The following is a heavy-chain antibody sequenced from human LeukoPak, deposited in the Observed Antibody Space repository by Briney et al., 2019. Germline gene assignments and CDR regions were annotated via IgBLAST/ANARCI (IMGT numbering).Heavy chain of an antibody. J-gene: IGHJ4*01. Sequence: GGSLRLSCSASGFTISIYAMHWVRHAPGKGLEDVAAVDRNGISTYYTDSGKGRFTISRDSSKNTLYLQMSSLRPEDTAVYYCLTRDSSGLWGQGTLVAVSS. CDR1: GFTISIYA. V-gene: IGHV3-64D*06. CDR3: LTRDSSGL. D-gene: IGHD6-19*01. CDR2: VDRNGIST.